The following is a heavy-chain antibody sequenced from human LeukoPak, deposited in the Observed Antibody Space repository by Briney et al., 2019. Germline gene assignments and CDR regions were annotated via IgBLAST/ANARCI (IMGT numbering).Heavy chain of an antibody. V-gene: IGHV3-74*01. J-gene: IGHJ4*02. D-gene: IGHD4-23*01. CDR2: IASDGSST. Sequence: GGSLRLSCAASGLTFSSHWMHWVRQAPGKGLVWVSRIASDGSSTTYADSVKGRFSISRDNAKNTLYLQMSSLRVEDTAVYYCARGRPHGNDYWGQGTLVTVSS. CDR3: ARGRPHGNDY. CDR1: GLTFSSHW.